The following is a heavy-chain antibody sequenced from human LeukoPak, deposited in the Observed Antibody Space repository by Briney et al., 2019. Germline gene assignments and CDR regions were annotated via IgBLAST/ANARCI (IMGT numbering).Heavy chain of an antibody. J-gene: IGHJ5*02. Sequence: GASVKVSCKASGGTFSSYAISWVRQAPGQGLGWMGRIIPILDIANYAQKFQGRVTITADKSTSTAYMELSSLRSEDTAVYYCARGGTLGYCSSTSCYDNWFDPWGQGTLVTVSS. V-gene: IGHV1-69*04. CDR1: GGTFSSYA. CDR3: ARGGTLGYCSSTSCYDNWFDP. CDR2: IIPILDIA. D-gene: IGHD2-2*01.